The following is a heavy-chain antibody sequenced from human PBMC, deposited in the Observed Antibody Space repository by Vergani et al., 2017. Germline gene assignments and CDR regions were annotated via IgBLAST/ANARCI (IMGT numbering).Heavy chain of an antibody. D-gene: IGHD6-19*01. CDR2: ISYDGSNK. J-gene: IGHJ4*02. V-gene: IGHV3-30-3*01. CDR1: GFTFSSYA. CDR3: ASLVSGWYDSDY. Sequence: VHLEESGGGLVQPGGSLRLSCAASGFTFSSYAMHWVRQAPGKGLEWVAVISYDGSNKYYADSVKGRFTISRDNSKNTLYLQMNSLRAEDTAVYYCASLVSGWYDSDYWGQGTLVTVSS.